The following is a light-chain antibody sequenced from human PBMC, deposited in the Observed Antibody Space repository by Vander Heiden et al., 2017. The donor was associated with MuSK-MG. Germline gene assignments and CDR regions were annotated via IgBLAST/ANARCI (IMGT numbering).Light chain of an antibody. V-gene: IGKV1-33*01. Sequence: DIQMTQSPSSLSASVGDRVTITCQASRDISNYLNWYQQKPGKAPKLLIYDASNLETGVPSRFSGSGSGTDFTFTISSLQPEDIATYYCQQDDNPLFTFGHGTKVDIK. CDR3: QQDDNPLFT. CDR2: DAS. J-gene: IGKJ3*01. CDR1: RDISNY.